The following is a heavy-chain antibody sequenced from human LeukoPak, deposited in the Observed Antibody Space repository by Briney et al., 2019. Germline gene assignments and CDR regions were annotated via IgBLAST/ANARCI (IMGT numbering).Heavy chain of an antibody. CDR3: ARESPDYDYVWGSPREVGPHFDY. V-gene: IGHV3-9*01. D-gene: IGHD3-16*01. CDR2: ISWNSGSI. Sequence: PGRSLRLSCAASGFTFDDYAMHWVRQAPGKGLEWVSGISWNSGSIGYADSVKGRFTISRDNAKNSLYLQMNSLRAEDTALYYCARESPDYDYVWGSPREVGPHFDYWGQGTLVTVSS. J-gene: IGHJ4*02. CDR1: GFTFDDYA.